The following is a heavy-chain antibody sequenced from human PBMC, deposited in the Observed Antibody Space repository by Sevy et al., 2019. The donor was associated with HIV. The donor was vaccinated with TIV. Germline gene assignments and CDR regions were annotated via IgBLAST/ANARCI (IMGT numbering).Heavy chain of an antibody. CDR1: GYTFTNYW. D-gene: IGHD1-1*01. CDR3: ARGARGTLPSYYYYTMDI. Sequence: GESLKISCKGSGYTFTNYWIGWVRQMPGKGLEWMGIIYPGDSDTRYSRSFQGQVTISVEKSISTAYLQWRSLKASDTAIFYCARGARGTLPSYYYYTMDIWGQGTTVTVSS. V-gene: IGHV5-51*01. J-gene: IGHJ6*02. CDR2: IYPGDSDT.